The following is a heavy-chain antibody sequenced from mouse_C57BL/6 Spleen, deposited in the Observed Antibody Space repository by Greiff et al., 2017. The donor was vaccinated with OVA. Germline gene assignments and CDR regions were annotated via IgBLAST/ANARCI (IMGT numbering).Heavy chain of an antibody. V-gene: IGHV5-6*02. CDR3: ARQGDYFDV. CDR1: GFTFSSYG. Sequence: EVKLEESGGDLVKPGGSLKLSCAASGFTFSSYGMSWVRQTPDKRLEWVATISSGGSYTYYPDSVKGRFTISRDNAKNTLYLQMSSLKSEDTAMYYCARQGDYFDVWGTGTTVTVSS. CDR2: ISSGGSYT. J-gene: IGHJ1*03.